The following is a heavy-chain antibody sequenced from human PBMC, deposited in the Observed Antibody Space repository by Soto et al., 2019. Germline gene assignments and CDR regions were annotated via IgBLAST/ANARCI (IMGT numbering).Heavy chain of an antibody. CDR2: IYYAGTT. CDR1: GGSLSGYY. J-gene: IGHJ4*02. D-gene: IGHD3-22*01. V-gene: IGHV4-59*08. CDR3: TRLGGFYKALDS. Sequence: SETLSLTCSISGGSLSGYYWTWTRQPPGKGLEWIGYIYYAGTTTYNPSLKNRVTISLDTPKNHFSLKMDSVTAADTAVYYCTRLGGFYKALDSWGQGVLVTVSS.